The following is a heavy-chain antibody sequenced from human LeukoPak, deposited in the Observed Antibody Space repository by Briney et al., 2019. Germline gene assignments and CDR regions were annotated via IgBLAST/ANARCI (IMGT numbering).Heavy chain of an antibody. Sequence: GASVKVSCKASGGTFSSYAISWVRQAPGQGLEWMGRIIPILGIANYAQKFQGRVTITADKSTSTAYMELSSLRSEDTAVYYCARDLAGRRHPIDAFDIWGQGTMVTVSS. V-gene: IGHV1-69*04. J-gene: IGHJ3*02. CDR1: GGTFSSYA. CDR2: IIPILGIA. CDR3: ARDLAGRRHPIDAFDI.